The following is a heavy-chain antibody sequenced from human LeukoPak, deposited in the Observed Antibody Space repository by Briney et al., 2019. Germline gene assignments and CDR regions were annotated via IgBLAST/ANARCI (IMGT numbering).Heavy chain of an antibody. CDR3: ARSGSRDDY. Sequence: SQTLSLTCTVSGGSISSGSYYWSWIRQPAGKGLEWIGRIYTSGSTNYNPSLKSRVTMSVDTSKNQFSLKLSSVTAADTAVYYCARSGSRDDYWGQGTLVTVSS. J-gene: IGHJ4*02. CDR2: IYTSGST. CDR1: GGSISSGSYY. V-gene: IGHV4-61*02. D-gene: IGHD3-22*01.